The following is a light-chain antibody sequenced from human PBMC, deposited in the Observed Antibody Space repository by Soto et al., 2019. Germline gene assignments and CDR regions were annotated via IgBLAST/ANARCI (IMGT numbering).Light chain of an antibody. V-gene: IGLV2-11*01. Sequence: QSVLTQPRTVSGSPGQSVTISCTGTSSDVGGYVYVSWYQQHPGKAPRLVLYDVNKRPSGVPDRFSGSQSGNTASLTISGLQGEDEAEYFCCAFAGSHTFVFGIGTKVTVL. CDR3: CAFAGSHTFV. CDR2: DVN. J-gene: IGLJ1*01. CDR1: SSDVGGYVY.